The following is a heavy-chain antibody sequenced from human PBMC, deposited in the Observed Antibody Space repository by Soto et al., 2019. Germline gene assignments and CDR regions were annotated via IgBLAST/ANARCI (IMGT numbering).Heavy chain of an antibody. V-gene: IGHV3-23*01. Sequence: GGSLRLSCAASGFIFSNYAMSWVRQAPGKGLEWVSGISGSGDGAFYADSAKGRFTISRDNSRDTLYLQVYNLRADDTAVYYCAKEGAMIGTPLFGYWRLGTLVTFSS. CDR1: GFIFSNYA. CDR3: AKEGAMIGTPLFGY. CDR2: ISGSGDGA. D-gene: IGHD1-1*01. J-gene: IGHJ4*02.